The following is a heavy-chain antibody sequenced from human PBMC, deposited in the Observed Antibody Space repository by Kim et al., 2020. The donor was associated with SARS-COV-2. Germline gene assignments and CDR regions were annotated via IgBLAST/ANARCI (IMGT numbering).Heavy chain of an antibody. CDR1: GYTFTSYE. D-gene: IGHD2-21*01. J-gene: IGHJ4*02. CDR2: LHPANGVT. Sequence: ASVKVSCKASGYTFTSYELNWVRQAAGQGLEWVGWLHPANGVTRYAQKFQDRITMTRDTSINTAYLDLSSLRSDDTAVYYCPSGLFDFPDNGDFDVWGQGTLVTVSS. V-gene: IGHV1-8*01. CDR3: PSGLFDFPDNGDFDV.